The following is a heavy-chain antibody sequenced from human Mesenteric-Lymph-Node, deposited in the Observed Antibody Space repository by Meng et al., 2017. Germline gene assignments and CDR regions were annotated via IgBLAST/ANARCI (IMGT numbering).Heavy chain of an antibody. CDR3: ARGYGDYPRGYYYYGMDV. Sequence: SVKVSCKASGGTFSSYAISWVRQAPGQGLEWMGGIIPIFGTANYAQKFQGRVTITADESTSTAYMELSSLRSEDTAVYYCARGYGDYPRGYYYYGMDVWGQGTTVTVSS. J-gene: IGHJ6*02. V-gene: IGHV1-69*13. D-gene: IGHD4-17*01. CDR2: IIPIFGTA. CDR1: GGTFSSYA.